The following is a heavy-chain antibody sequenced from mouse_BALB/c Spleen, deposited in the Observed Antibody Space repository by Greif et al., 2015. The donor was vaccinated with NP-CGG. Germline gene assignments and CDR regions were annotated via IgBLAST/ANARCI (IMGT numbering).Heavy chain of an antibody. CDR3: ARDRAIRY. V-gene: IGHV5-6-3*01. CDR2: INSNGGST. D-gene: IGHD3-3*01. CDR1: GFTFSSYG. J-gene: IGHJ2*01. Sequence: EVKLVESGGGLVQPGGSLKLSCAASGFTFSSYGMSWVRQTPDKRLELVATINSNGGSTYYPDSVKGRFTISRGNAKNTLYLQMSSLKSEDTAMYYCARDRAIRYWGQGTTLTVSS.